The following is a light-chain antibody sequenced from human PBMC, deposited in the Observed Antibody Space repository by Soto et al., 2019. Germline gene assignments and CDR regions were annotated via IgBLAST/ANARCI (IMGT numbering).Light chain of an antibody. CDR2: EVS. J-gene: IGLJ2*01. V-gene: IGLV2-8*01. CDR1: SSDVGGYNY. CDR3: SSYAGSNPNVV. Sequence: QSALTQPPSASGSPGQSVTISCTGTSSDVGGYNYVSWYQQHPGKAPKLMIYEVSKRPSGVPDRFSGSKSGNTASLTVSGLQAEDEADYYCSSYAGSNPNVVLGGGTKVTVL.